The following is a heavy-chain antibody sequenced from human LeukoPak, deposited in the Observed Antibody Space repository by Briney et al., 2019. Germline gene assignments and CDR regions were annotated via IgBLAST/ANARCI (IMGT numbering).Heavy chain of an antibody. D-gene: IGHD6-13*01. CDR3: AKGGPYSNSWGGMYDH. V-gene: IGHV3-23*01. CDR1: GFTFSSYA. J-gene: IGHJ4*02. CDR2: ISGSGDRT. Sequence: GGSLRLSCVASGFTFSSYAMNWVRQAPGKGLEWVSSISGSGDRTYYADSVKGRFIISRDNSKNTLYLQMNSLRAEDTAIYYCAKGGPYSNSWGGMYDHWGQGTLVTVSS.